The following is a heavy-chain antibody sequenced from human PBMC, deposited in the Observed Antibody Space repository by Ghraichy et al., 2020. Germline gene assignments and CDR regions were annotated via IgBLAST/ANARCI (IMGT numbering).Heavy chain of an antibody. Sequence: SETLSLTCAVYGGSFSGYYWSWIRQPPGKGLEWIGEINHSGSTNYNPSLKSRVTISVDTSKNQFSLKLSSVTAADTAVYYCARVRRWLQLGGYFDYWGQGTLVTVSS. V-gene: IGHV4-34*01. CDR1: GGSFSGYY. CDR3: ARVRRWLQLGGYFDY. CDR2: INHSGST. J-gene: IGHJ4*02. D-gene: IGHD5-24*01.